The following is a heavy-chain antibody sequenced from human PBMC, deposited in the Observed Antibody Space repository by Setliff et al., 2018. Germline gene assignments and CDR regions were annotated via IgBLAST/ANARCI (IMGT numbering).Heavy chain of an antibody. CDR1: GFTFSSYG. CDR3: AKGPSGYYYDSSGYYGLGMDV. CDR2: IWYDGSNK. Sequence: LRLSCAASGFTFSSYGMHWVRQAPGKGLEWVAVIWYDGSNKYYADSVKGRFTISRDNSKNTLYLQMNSLRAEDTAVYYCAKGPSGYYYDSSGYYGLGMDVWGQGTTVTVSS. J-gene: IGHJ6*02. V-gene: IGHV3-33*06. D-gene: IGHD3-22*01.